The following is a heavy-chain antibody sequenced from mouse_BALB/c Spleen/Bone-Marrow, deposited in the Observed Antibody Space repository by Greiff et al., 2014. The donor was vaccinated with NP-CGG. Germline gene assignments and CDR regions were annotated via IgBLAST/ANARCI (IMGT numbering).Heavy chain of an antibody. D-gene: IGHD1-2*01. Sequence: EVHLVESGGGLVQPGGSLRLSCATSGFTFTDYYVSWVRQPPGKALEWLGFIRNKANGYTTEYSASVKGRFTISRDNSQSILYLQMNTLRAEDSATYYCARDRTTATLYWYFDVWGAGTTVTVSS. V-gene: IGHV7-3*02. CDR2: IRNKANGYTT. CDR1: GFTFTDYY. J-gene: IGHJ1*01. CDR3: ARDRTTATLYWYFDV.